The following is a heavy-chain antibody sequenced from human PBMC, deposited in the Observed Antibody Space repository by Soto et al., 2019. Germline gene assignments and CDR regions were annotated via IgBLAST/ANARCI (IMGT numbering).Heavy chain of an antibody. CDR2: IHNSGSP. CDR3: ASRGTTTYCSGGSCYARGFDY. CDR1: GASIYNGGYF. Sequence: SETLSLTCSVSGASIYNGGYFWSWIRQSPGKGLEWIGHIHNSGSPYNNPSLKSRVTISADTSMNQFSLKLSSVTAADTAVYYCASRGTTTYCSGGSCYARGFDYWGQGTLVTVSS. J-gene: IGHJ4*02. V-gene: IGHV4-30-4*01. D-gene: IGHD2-15*01.